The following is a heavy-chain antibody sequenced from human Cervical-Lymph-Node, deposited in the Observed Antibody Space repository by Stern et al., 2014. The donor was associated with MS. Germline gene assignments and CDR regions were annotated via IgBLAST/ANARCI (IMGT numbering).Heavy chain of an antibody. Sequence: EVQLVESGGGLVQPGGSLKLSCAASGFTFSAFAMHWVRQAPGKGLEWVGRIRSKSYNFATTYVASVEGRFIISRDDSKNTTFLQMNSLKTEDTAVYYCTTLKPPTGGFDPWGQGTLVTVSS. V-gene: IGHV3-73*02. D-gene: IGHD1-14*01. J-gene: IGHJ5*02. CDR1: GFTFSAFA. CDR3: TTLKPPTGGFDP. CDR2: IRSKSYNFAT.